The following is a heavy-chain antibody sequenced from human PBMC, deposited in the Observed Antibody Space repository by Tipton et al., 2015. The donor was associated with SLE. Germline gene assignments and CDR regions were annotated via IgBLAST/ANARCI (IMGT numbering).Heavy chain of an antibody. V-gene: IGHV4-61*09. D-gene: IGHD2-8*02. J-gene: IGHJ5*02. CDR3: ARQSYPGLVVYAHNWFDP. CDR2: IYFIGST. CDR1: GGSIISGSNY. Sequence: TLSLTCTVSGGSIISGSNYWNWIRQSAGKGLEWIGHIYFIGSTNYNPSLKSRATISLDTSKNQFSLKLSSVTAADTAVYYCARQSYPGLVVYAHNWFDPWGQGTLVTVSS.